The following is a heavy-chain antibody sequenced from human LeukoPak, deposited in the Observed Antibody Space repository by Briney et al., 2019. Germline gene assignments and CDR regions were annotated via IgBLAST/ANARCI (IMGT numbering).Heavy chain of an antibody. V-gene: IGHV3-23*01. J-gene: IGHJ4*02. CDR3: AKSVGGRIAVAGKGSYYFDY. D-gene: IGHD6-19*01. Sequence: QPGGSLRLSCAASGFTFNSYAMSWVRQVSGKGLEWVSAISGSSGTTYYADSVKGRFTISRDNSKNTLYLQMNSLRAEDTAVYYCAKSVGGRIAVAGKGSYYFDYWGQGTLVTVSS. CDR2: ISGSSGTT. CDR1: GFTFNSYA.